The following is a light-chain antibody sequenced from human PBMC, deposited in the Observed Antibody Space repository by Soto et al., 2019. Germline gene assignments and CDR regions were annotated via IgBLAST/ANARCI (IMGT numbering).Light chain of an antibody. CDR1: QSVSSVY. J-gene: IGKJ1*01. Sequence: EIVLTQSPGTLPLSPGERATLSCRASQSVSSVYLAWYQQKPGQAPRLLIYGVSSKATGIPVRFSGSGSGTDFTLSISRLEPEDCAVYYCQQYGSSPWTFGQGTKVEIK. CDR3: QQYGSSPWT. V-gene: IGKV3-20*01. CDR2: GVS.